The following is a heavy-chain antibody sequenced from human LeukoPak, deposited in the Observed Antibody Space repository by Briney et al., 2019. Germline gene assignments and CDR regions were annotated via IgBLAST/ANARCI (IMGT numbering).Heavy chain of an antibody. CDR3: ARRDSSGWSYFDY. CDR1: GGSISSGGYS. V-gene: IGHV4-30-4*07. D-gene: IGHD6-19*01. Sequence: SQTLSLTCAVSGGSISSGGYSWSWIRQPPGKGLEWIGYIYNSGNTNYNPSLKSRVTISIDTSKNQFSLKLSSVTAADTAVYYCARRDSSGWSYFDYWGQGTLVTVSS. CDR2: IYNSGNT. J-gene: IGHJ4*02.